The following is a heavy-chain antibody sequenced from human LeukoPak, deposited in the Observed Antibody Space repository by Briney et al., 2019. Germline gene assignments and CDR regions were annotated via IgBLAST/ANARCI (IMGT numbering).Heavy chain of an antibody. Sequence: PSETLSLTCTVSGGSISSSSYYWGWIRQHPGKGLEGFGSIYYSGSTYYNPSLKSRVTISVDTSKNQFSLKLGSVTAADTAVYYCARDLRYDSSGWAFDYWGQGTLVTVSS. CDR2: IYYSGST. J-gene: IGHJ4*02. D-gene: IGHD3-22*01. V-gene: IGHV4-39*07. CDR3: ARDLRYDSSGWAFDY. CDR1: GGSISSSSYY.